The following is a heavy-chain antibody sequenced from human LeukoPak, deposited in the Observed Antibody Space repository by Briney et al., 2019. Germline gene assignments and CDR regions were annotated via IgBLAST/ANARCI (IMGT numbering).Heavy chain of an antibody. J-gene: IGHJ4*02. CDR1: GFTLSSHG. CDR2: IWYDGSKE. Sequence: PGGSLRLFCAASGFTLSSHGMHWVRQAPGKGLEWAALIWYDGSKENYADSVKGRFTISRDMSKNTLNLQMNSLRVEDTAVFYCARDLSFGSLDFRGQGTLVTVSS. CDR3: ARDLSFGSLDF. V-gene: IGHV3-33*01. D-gene: IGHD1-26*01.